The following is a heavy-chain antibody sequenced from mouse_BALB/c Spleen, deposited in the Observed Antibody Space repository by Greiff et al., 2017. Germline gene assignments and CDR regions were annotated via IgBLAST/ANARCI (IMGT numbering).Heavy chain of an antibody. Sequence: EVQLQQSRAELVKPGASVKLSCTASGFNIKDTYMHWVKQRPEQGLEWIGRIDPANGNTKYDPKFQGKATITADTSSNTAYLQLSSLTSEDTAVYYGAKGYRYAMDYWGQGTSVTVSS. J-gene: IGHJ4*01. CDR1: GFNIKDTY. CDR2: IDPANGNT. CDR3: AKGYRYAMDY. D-gene: IGHD3-1*01. V-gene: IGHV14-3*02.